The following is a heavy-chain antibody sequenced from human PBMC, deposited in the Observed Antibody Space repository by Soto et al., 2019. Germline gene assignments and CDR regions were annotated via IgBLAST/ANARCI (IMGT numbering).Heavy chain of an antibody. CDR2: ISGNSGST. Sequence: GGSMRLSCSVSGFTFSNYAMIRVRQAPGKGLEWVSGISGNSGSTYYADSVKGRFTISRDNSKDTLYLQMNSLRTEDTAVYYCSKDNEVVIAAGDAFDIWGQGTMVTGSS. CDR3: SKDNEVVIAAGDAFDI. CDR1: GFTFSNYA. V-gene: IGHV3-23*01. J-gene: IGHJ3*02. D-gene: IGHD2-15*01.